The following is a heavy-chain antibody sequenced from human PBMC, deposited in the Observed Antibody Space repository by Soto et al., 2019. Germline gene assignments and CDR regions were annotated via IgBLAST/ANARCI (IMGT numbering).Heavy chain of an antibody. CDR2: IKQDGSEK. Sequence: GGSLRLSCAASGFTFSSYWMSWVRQAPGKGLEWVANIKQDGSEKYYVDSVKGRFTISRDNAKNSLYLQMNSLRAEDTAVYYCARAGYFDDSSGYYDYWGQGTLVTVSS. J-gene: IGHJ4*02. D-gene: IGHD3-22*01. V-gene: IGHV3-7*01. CDR3: ARAGYFDDSSGYYDY. CDR1: GFTFSSYW.